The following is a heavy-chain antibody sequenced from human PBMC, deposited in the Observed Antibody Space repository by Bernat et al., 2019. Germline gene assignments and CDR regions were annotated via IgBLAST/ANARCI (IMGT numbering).Heavy chain of an antibody. Sequence: EVQLVESGGGLVKPGGYLRLSCAASGFTFSSYSMNWVRQAPGKGLEWVSSISSSSSYIYYADSVKGRFTISRDNAKNSLYLQMNSLRAEDTAVYYCARDSSSWLEKPGRLDYWGQGTLVTVSS. CDR2: ISSSSSYI. J-gene: IGHJ4*02. V-gene: IGHV3-21*01. CDR1: GFTFSSYS. D-gene: IGHD6-13*01. CDR3: ARDSSSWLEKPGRLDY.